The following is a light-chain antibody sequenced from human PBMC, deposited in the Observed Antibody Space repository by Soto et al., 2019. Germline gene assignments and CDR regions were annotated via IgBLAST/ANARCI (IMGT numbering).Light chain of an antibody. CDR1: QSISSY. J-gene: IGKJ4*01. CDR2: AAS. CDR3: QQCYSTPLT. Sequence: DIQMTQSPSSLSASVGDRVTITCRASQSISSYLNWYQQEQGKAPKLLIYAASSLQSGVPSRFSGSGSGTDFTLTISSLHPEDVATYQCQQCYSTPLTFGGGTKVEIK. V-gene: IGKV1-39*01.